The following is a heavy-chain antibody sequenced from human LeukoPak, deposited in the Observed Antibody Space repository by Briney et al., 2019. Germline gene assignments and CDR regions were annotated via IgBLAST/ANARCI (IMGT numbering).Heavy chain of an antibody. CDR1: GYTFTGYY. J-gene: IGHJ3*02. Sequence: ASVKVSCKASGYTFTGYYMHWVRQAPGQGLEWMGWINPNSGGTNYAQKCQGRVTMTRDTSISTAYMELSRLRSDDTAVYYCARVSPLRIVGATKAFDIWGQGTMVTVSS. D-gene: IGHD1-26*01. V-gene: IGHV1-2*02. CDR3: ARVSPLRIVGATKAFDI. CDR2: INPNSGGT.